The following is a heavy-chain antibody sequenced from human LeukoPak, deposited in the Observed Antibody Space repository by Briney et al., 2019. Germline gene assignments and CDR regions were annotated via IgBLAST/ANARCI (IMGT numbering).Heavy chain of an antibody. CDR2: ISGSGDST. CDR3: ANDRTDYYDSSGYTGY. Sequence: HPGGSLRLSCAASGFTFSSYAMSWVRQAPGKGLEWVSAISGSGDSTYYADSVKGRFTISRDNSKNTLYLQMNSLRAEDTAVYYCANDRTDYYDSSGYTGYWGQGTLVTVSS. J-gene: IGHJ4*02. D-gene: IGHD3-22*01. V-gene: IGHV3-23*01. CDR1: GFTFSSYA.